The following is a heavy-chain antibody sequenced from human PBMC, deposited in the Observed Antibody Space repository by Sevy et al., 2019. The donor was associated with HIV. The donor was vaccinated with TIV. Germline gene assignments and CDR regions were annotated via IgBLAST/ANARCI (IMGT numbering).Heavy chain of an antibody. D-gene: IGHD7-27*01. CDR1: GFTFSTYS. CDR2: ISDTGTST. J-gene: IGHJ4*02. Sequence: GGSLRLSCAASGFTFSTYSMTWVRQAPRKGLEWVSAISDTGTSTYYTDSVEGRFTISRDNSKSTLFLHMNSLRAEDTPLYYCAKFAGDFPHFDFWGLGTLVTVSS. V-gene: IGHV3-23*01. CDR3: AKFAGDFPHFDF.